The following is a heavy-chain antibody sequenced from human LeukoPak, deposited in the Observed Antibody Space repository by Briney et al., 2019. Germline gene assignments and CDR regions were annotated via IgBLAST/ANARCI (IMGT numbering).Heavy chain of an antibody. D-gene: IGHD3-16*02. J-gene: IGHJ3*02. CDR3: AREGGHYDYVWGSYRRDAFDI. Sequence: GGSLRLSCAASGFTFSSYWMSLVRQAPGKGLEWVANIMQDGSEKYYVDSVKGRFTISRDNAKNSLYLQMNSLRAEDTAVYYCAREGGHYDYVWGSYRRDAFDIWGQGTMVTVSS. CDR2: IMQDGSEK. V-gene: IGHV3-7*01. CDR1: GFTFSSYW.